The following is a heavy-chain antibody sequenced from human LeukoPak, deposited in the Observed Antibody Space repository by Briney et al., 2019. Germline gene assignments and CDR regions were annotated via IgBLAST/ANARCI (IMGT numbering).Heavy chain of an antibody. CDR3: AKVPLDDSSGFMLDY. D-gene: IGHD3-22*01. V-gene: IGHV3-23*01. CDR1: GFTFSSYA. CDR2: ISGSGGST. J-gene: IGHJ4*02. Sequence: GGSLRLSCAASGFTFSSYAMSWVRQAPGKGLEWVSAISGSGGSTYYADSVKGRFTISRDNSKNTLYLQMNSLRAEDTAVYYCAKVPLDDSSGFMLDYWGQGTLVTVSS.